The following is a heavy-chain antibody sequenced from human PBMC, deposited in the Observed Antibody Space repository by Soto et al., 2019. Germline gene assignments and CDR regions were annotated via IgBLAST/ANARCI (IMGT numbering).Heavy chain of an antibody. CDR2: ISWNSGSI. CDR1: GFTFDDYA. J-gene: IGHJ6*03. D-gene: IGHD6-6*01. CDR3: AKDLAARGSGYYYYYYMDV. Sequence: PGGSLRLSCAASGFTFDDYAMHWVRQAPGKGLEWVSGISWNSGSIGYADSVKGRFTISRDNAKNSLYLQMNSLRAEDTALYYCAKDLAARGSGYYYYYYMDVWGKGTTVPSP. V-gene: IGHV3-9*01.